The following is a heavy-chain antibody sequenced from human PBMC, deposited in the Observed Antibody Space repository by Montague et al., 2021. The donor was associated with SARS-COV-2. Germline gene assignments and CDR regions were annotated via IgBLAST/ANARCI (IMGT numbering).Heavy chain of an antibody. CDR2: IYYSGST. V-gene: IGHV4-39*01. D-gene: IGHD4-23*01. Sequence: SETLSLTCTVSGGSVSSRSYYWGWIRQPPGKGLEWIGSIYYSGSTHYNPSLNSRVTISVDTSKNQFSLKLSSVTAADTAVYYCARRGDDGGPRFDYWGQGTLVTVSS. CDR1: GGSVSSRSYY. J-gene: IGHJ4*02. CDR3: ARRGDDGGPRFDY.